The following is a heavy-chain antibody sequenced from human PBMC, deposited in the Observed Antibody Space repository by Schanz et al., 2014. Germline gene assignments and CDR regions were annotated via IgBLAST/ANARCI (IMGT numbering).Heavy chain of an antibody. CDR1: GFTFSSYG. D-gene: IGHD5-12*01. CDR3: ARGPLGTSP. J-gene: IGHJ5*02. V-gene: IGHV3-33*01. Sequence: VQLLESGGGVVQPGRSLRLSCATSGFTFSSYGMHWVRQAPGKGLEWVAVIWFDGSEKYYVDSVKGRFTISRDNAKNSLYLQMNSLRVEDTAVYYCARGPLGTSPWGQGTLVTVSS. CDR2: IWFDGSEK.